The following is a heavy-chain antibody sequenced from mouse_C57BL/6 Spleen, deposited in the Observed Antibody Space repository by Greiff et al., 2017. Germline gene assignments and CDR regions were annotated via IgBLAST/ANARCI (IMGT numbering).Heavy chain of an antibody. Sequence: VQLQQPGAELVKPGASVKMSCKASGYTFTSYWITWVKQRPGQGLGWIGDIYPGSGSTNYNEKFKSKATLTVDTSSSTAYMQLSSLTSEDSAVYYCARNGNYGFYYFDYWGQGTTLTVSS. CDR2: IYPGSGST. V-gene: IGHV1-55*01. CDR1: GYTFTSYW. J-gene: IGHJ2*01. D-gene: IGHD2-1*01. CDR3: ARNGNYGFYYFDY.